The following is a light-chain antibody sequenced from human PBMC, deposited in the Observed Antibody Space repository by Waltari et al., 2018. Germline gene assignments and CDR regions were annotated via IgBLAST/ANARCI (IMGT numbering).Light chain of an antibody. Sequence: QSLLTQPPSASGTPGQTVTISCSGSWSTIGTHVVSWYQQLPGTAPKILTHSNNQRPSGVPDRFSCSKSGTSASLAISGLQSADEADYYCSAWDDSLNGHVIFGGGTKLTVL. V-gene: IGLV1-44*01. J-gene: IGLJ2*01. CDR3: SAWDDSLNGHVI. CDR1: WSTIGTHV. CDR2: SNN.